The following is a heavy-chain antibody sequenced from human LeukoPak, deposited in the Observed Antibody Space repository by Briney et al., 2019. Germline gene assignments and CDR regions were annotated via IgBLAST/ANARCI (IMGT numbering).Heavy chain of an antibody. CDR2: IYYIGST. Sequence: SETLSLTCTVTGDSIRSYYWSWIRQPPGKGLEWIGYIYYIGSTNYNPSLKSRVTISVDMSKKQFSLKLTSVTAADTAVYYCARGQLSSGWYAHFDYWGQGTLVTVSS. D-gene: IGHD6-19*01. CDR1: GDSIRSYY. CDR3: ARGQLSSGWYAHFDY. V-gene: IGHV4-59*01. J-gene: IGHJ4*02.